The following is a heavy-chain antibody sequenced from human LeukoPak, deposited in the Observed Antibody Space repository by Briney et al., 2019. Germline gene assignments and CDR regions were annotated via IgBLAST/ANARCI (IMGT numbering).Heavy chain of an antibody. V-gene: IGHV4-4*08. Sequence: SETLSLTCTVSGGSISNYYWNWIRQPPGRGLEWIGYIYTSGSTNYNPSLKSRVTISVDTSKNQFSLKLSSVTAADTAVYYCARERYCSGGSCYPRGPYYYYYMDVWGKGTTVTISS. J-gene: IGHJ6*03. D-gene: IGHD2-15*01. CDR3: ARERYCSGGSCYPRGPYYYYYMDV. CDR1: GGSISNYY. CDR2: IYTSGST.